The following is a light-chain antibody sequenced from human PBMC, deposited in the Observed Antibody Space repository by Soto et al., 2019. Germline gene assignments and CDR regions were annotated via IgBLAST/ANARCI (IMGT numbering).Light chain of an antibody. CDR1: SSNIGSNT. J-gene: IGLJ2*01. CDR2: NNN. V-gene: IGLV1-44*01. Sequence: QSVLTQPPSASGTPGQRVTISCSGSSSNIGSNTVNWYQQLPGTAPKRLIYNNNRRPSGVPDRFSGSKSGTSASLAISGLQSEDEADYYCAAWDDSLNGVVFGGGTKLTVL. CDR3: AAWDDSLNGVV.